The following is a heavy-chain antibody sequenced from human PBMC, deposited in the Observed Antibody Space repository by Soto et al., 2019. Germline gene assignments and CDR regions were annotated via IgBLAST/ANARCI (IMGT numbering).Heavy chain of an antibody. J-gene: IGHJ5*02. V-gene: IGHV3-74*01. D-gene: IGHD6-13*01. CDR2: INGDGSST. Sequence: EVQLVESGGDLVQPGGSLRLSCAASGVTFSGYWMHWVRQAPGKGLVWVSRINGDGSSTSYADSVKGRFTISRDNAMNTLHLQMNSLRVEDTAVYYCARAGCNEQNWFDPWGQGTLVTVSS. CDR3: ARAGCNEQNWFDP. CDR1: GVTFSGYW.